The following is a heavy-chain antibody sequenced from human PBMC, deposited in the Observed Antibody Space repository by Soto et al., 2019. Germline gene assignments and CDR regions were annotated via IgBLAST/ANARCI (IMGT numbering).Heavy chain of an antibody. CDR1: GYSFTSYW. V-gene: IGHV5-10-1*01. D-gene: IGHD6-19*01. Sequence: GESLKISCKGSGYSFTSYWISWVRQMPGKGLEWIGRIDPSDSYTNYSPSFQGHVTISADKSISTAYLQWSSLKASDTAMYYCASIAVAGYYYGMHVWGEGTTVTVSS. J-gene: IGHJ6*04. CDR2: IDPSDSYT. CDR3: ASIAVAGYYYGMHV.